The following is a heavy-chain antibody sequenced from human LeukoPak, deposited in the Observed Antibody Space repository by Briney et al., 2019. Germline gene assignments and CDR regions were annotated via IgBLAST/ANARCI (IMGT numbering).Heavy chain of an antibody. CDR2: INPNSGGT. J-gene: IGHJ6*03. V-gene: IGHV1-2*02. CDR1: GYTFTGYY. Sequence: ASVKVSCKASGYTFTGYYMHWVRQAPGQGLEWMGWINPNSGGTNYAQKFQGRVTMTRDTSISTAYMELSRLRSDDTAVYYCARTAGNYYYYYYMDVCGKGTTVTVSS. CDR3: ARTAGNYYYYYYMDV.